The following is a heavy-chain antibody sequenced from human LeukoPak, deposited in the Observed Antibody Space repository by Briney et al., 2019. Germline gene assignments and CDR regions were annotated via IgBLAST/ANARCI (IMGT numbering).Heavy chain of an antibody. CDR2: IYHSGST. CDR3: ASGSNYYGSSLYIAFDY. CDR1: GYSISSSYY. J-gene: IGHJ4*02. Sequence: SETLSLTCTVSGYSISSSYYWGWIRQPPGKGLEWIGSIYHSGSTYYNPSLKSRVTISVDTSKNQFSLKLSSVTAADTAVYYCASGSNYYGSSLYIAFDYWGQGTLVTVSS. D-gene: IGHD3-22*01. V-gene: IGHV4-38-2*02.